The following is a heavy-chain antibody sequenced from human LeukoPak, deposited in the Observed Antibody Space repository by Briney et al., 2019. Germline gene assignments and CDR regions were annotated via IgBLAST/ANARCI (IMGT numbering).Heavy chain of an antibody. CDR2: DYSGGDT. CDR1: GFTLSSYE. Sequence: PGGSLRLSCIASGFTLSSYEMSWIRQAPGKGLEWVSSVDYSGGDTHYADSVKGRFTISRDNSKNTLYLQMNSLRAEDTAVYYCARGPSGYHNTGGQGTLVTVPS. D-gene: IGHD5-12*01. J-gene: IGHJ4*02. V-gene: IGHV3-66*01. CDR3: ARGPSGYHNT.